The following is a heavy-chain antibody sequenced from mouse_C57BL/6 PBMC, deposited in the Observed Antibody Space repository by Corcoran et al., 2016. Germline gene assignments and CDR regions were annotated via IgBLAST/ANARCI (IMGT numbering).Heavy chain of an antibody. CDR3: ARRALSSYGSSPLWYFDV. CDR1: GFSLSTSGMG. CDR2: IYWDDDK. D-gene: IGHD1-1*01. V-gene: IGHV8-12*01. Sequence: QVTLKESGPGILQSSQTLSLTCSFSGFSLSTSGMGVSWIRQPSGKGLEWLAHIYWDDDKRYNPSLKSRLTIYKDTSRNQVFLKITSVDTADTATYYCARRALSSYGSSPLWYFDVWGTGTTVTVSS. J-gene: IGHJ1*03.